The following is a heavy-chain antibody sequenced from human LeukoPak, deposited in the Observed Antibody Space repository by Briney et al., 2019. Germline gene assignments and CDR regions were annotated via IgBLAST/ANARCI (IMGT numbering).Heavy chain of an antibody. CDR3: ARPSMGSSSGAYAFDI. CDR1: GYTFTSYD. CDR2: MNPNSGNT. D-gene: IGHD6-6*01. V-gene: IGHV1-8*01. J-gene: IGHJ3*02. Sequence: ASVKVSCKASGYTFTSYDINWVRQATGQGLEWMGWMNPNSGNTGYAQKFQGRVTMTRNTSISTAYMELSSLRSDDTAVYYCARPSMGSSSGAYAFDIWGQGTMVTVSS.